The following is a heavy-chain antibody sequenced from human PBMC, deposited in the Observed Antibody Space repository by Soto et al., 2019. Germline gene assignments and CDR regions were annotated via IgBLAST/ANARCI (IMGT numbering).Heavy chain of an antibody. CDR2: IFSSGST. CDR1: GGSINTFY. Sequence: PSETLSLTCTVSGGSINTFYWSWVRQPAGKGLEWIGRIFSSGSTSFNPSLESRVAMSVDTSKNHFSLNLSSVTAADMAVYYCAREGSYSAYHFAHGIQLWSFDFWGQGAPAPVSS. D-gene: IGHD5-12*01. CDR3: AREGSYSAYHFAHGIQLWSFDF. V-gene: IGHV4-4*07. J-gene: IGHJ4*02.